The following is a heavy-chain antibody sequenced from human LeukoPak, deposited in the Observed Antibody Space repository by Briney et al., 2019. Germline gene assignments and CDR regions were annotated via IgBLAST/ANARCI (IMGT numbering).Heavy chain of an antibody. Sequence: PSETLSLTCGVHGGSFNDYSWTWIRQSPGKGLELIGEINHSGSTTYNPSLKSRFTLSVDASKNQFSLSLSSVTAADTAVYYCARLGLYTSSWHRYYYFDYWGQGTLVTVSS. CDR2: INHSGST. V-gene: IGHV4-34*01. D-gene: IGHD6-13*01. CDR1: GGSFNDYS. J-gene: IGHJ4*02. CDR3: ARLGLYTSSWHRYYYFDY.